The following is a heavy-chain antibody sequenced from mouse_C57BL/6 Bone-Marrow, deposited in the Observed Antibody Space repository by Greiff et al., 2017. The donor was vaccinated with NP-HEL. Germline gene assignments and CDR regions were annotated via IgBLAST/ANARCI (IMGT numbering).Heavy chain of an antibody. CDR3: ARVTTVVSYFDV. D-gene: IGHD1-1*01. J-gene: IGHJ1*03. CDR1: GYTFTSYW. Sequence: QVQLQQPGAELVRPGSSVKLSCKASGYTFTSYWMDWVKQRPGQGLEWIGNIYPSDSETHYNQKFKDKATLTVDKSSSTAYMQLSSLTSEDSAVYYCARVTTVVSYFDVWGTGTTVTVSS. V-gene: IGHV1-61*01. CDR2: IYPSDSET.